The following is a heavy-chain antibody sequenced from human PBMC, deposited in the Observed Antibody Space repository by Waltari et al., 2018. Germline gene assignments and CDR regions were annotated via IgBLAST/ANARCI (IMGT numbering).Heavy chain of an antibody. CDR1: GGSISSYY. D-gene: IGHD6-19*01. V-gene: IGHV4-59*01. J-gene: IGHJ6*03. CDR3: ARGKEEQWLVHNYYYYIDV. CDR2: IYYSGST. Sequence: QVQLQESGPGLVKPSETLSLTCTVSGGSISSYYWSWIRQPPGKGLEWIGYIYYSGSTNYKPSRKSRVTISVDTSKNQFSLNLSSVTAADTAVYYCARGKEEQWLVHNYYYYIDVWGKGTTVTVSS.